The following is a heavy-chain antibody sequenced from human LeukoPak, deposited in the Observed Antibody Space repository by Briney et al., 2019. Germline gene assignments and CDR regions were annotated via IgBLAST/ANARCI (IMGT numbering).Heavy chain of an antibody. Sequence: SETLSLTCTVSGGSISSDNYYWGWIRQPPGKGLEWIGSTYYSGNTYYNPSLRTRVTISVDTSKKQFSLKLSSVTAADTAVYYCARVIAAANYYYYYMDVWGKGTTVTVSS. CDR2: TYYSGNT. CDR1: GGSISSDNYY. CDR3: ARVIAAANYYYYYMDV. J-gene: IGHJ6*03. D-gene: IGHD6-13*01. V-gene: IGHV4-39*07.